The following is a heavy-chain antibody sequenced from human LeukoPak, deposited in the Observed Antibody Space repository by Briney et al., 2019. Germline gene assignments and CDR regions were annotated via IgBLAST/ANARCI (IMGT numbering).Heavy chain of an antibody. CDR1: GFAFDEHG. J-gene: IGHJ4*02. Sequence: GGSLRLSCTASGFAFDEHGMSWVRQVPGKGLEWVSGINWSGGSTGYADPLRGRFTISRDNAKNSLYLQMDSLGAEDTASYYCARAPITSPFYFDYWGQGTLVTVSS. CDR3: ARAPITSPFYFDY. V-gene: IGHV3-20*04. D-gene: IGHD2-2*01. CDR2: INWSGGST.